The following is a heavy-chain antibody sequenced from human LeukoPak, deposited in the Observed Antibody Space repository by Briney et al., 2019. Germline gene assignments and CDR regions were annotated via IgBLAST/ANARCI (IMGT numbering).Heavy chain of an antibody. J-gene: IGHJ3*02. CDR1: GGTFSSYA. Sequence: SVKVSCKASGGTFSSYAISWVRQAPGQGLEWMGGIIPIFGTANYAQKFQGRVTITADKSTSTAYMELSSLRSEDTAVYYCARLGWLQEDAFDIWGQGTMVTVSS. V-gene: IGHV1-69*06. D-gene: IGHD5-24*01. CDR2: IIPIFGTA. CDR3: ARLGWLQEDAFDI.